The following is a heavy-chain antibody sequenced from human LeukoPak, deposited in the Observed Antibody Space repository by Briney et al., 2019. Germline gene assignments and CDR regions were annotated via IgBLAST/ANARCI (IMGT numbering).Heavy chain of an antibody. Sequence: PGGSLRLSCAASGFTFSGSAIHWVRQASGKGLEWLGRIRSKANSYATAYGASVEGRFTISRDDSKNTAYLQMNSLITEDTAVYYCAKIPGTLVSDLDYWGQGTLVTVSS. D-gene: IGHD3-16*01. CDR1: GFTFSGSA. J-gene: IGHJ4*02. CDR3: AKIPGTLVSDLDY. V-gene: IGHV3-73*01. CDR2: IRSKANSYAT.